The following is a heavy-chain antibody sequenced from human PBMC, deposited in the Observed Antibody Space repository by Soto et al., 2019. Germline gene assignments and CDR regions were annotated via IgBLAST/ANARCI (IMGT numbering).Heavy chain of an antibody. CDR3: ARVGYDSSGYHRGSYYFDY. J-gene: IGHJ4*02. D-gene: IGHD3-22*01. V-gene: IGHV4-34*01. CDR2: INHSGST. Sequence: PSGTLSLTCAVYGGSFSGYYWSWIRQPPGKGLEWIGEINHSGSTNYNPSLKSRVTISVDTSKNQFSLKLSSVTAADTAVYYCARVGYDSSGYHRGSYYFDYWGQGTLVTVSS. CDR1: GGSFSGYY.